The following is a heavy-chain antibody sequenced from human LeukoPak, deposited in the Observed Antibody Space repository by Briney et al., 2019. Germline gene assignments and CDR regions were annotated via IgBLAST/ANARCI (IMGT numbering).Heavy chain of an antibody. CDR1: GGTFSNYA. CDR2: ISAILDTT. J-gene: IGHJ5*02. CDR3: ARWRHTLARRLFDP. Sequence: GASVTVSCKASGGTFSNYAISWVRQAPGEGLEWMGGISAILDTTNHAQKFQGRVTITADKSTSTAYMELTSLRSEDTAVYYCARWRHTLARRLFDPWGQGTLVTVSS. V-gene: IGHV1-69*06. D-gene: IGHD2-2*02.